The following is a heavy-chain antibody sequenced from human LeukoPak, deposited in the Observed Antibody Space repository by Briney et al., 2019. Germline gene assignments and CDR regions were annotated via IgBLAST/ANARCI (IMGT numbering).Heavy chain of an antibody. CDR2: MNQDGREK. V-gene: IGHV3-7*01. CDR3: ARDGAVPGAFDI. J-gene: IGHJ3*02. D-gene: IGHD6-19*01. Sequence: GGSLRLSCAASGFTFSSYAMTWVRQAPGKGLEWVAKMNQDGREKYYVDSVKGRFTISRDNAKNSLYLQMNSLRAEDTAVYYCARDGAVPGAFDIWGQGTMVPVSS. CDR1: GFTFSSYA.